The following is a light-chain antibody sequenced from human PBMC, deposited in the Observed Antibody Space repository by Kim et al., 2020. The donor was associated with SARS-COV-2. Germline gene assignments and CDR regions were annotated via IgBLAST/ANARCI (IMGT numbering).Light chain of an antibody. Sequence: SSVKITCALSGGQGSYIIAWHQQQPGKAPRYLMKLEGSGSYNKGSGVPDRFSGSSSGADRYLTISNLQSEDEADYYCETWDSNRVFGGRTQLTVL. CDR1: GGQGSYI. J-gene: IGLJ3*02. CDR2: LEGSGSY. CDR3: ETWDSNRV. V-gene: IGLV4-60*03.